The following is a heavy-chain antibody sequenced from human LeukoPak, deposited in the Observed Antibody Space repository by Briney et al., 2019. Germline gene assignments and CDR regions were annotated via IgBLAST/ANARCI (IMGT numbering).Heavy chain of an antibody. Sequence: ASVKVSCKASGYTFTSYDINWARRATGQGLEWMGWMNPNSGNTGYAQKFQGRVTMTRNTSISTAYMELSSLRSEGTAVYYCARVAMVHYYYYYYGMDVWGQGTTVTVSS. CDR2: MNPNSGNT. D-gene: IGHD5-18*01. CDR1: GYTFTSYD. V-gene: IGHV1-8*01. CDR3: ARVAMVHYYYYYYGMDV. J-gene: IGHJ6*02.